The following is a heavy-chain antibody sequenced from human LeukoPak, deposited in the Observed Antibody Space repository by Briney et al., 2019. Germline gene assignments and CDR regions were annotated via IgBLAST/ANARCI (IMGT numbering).Heavy chain of an antibody. Sequence: GGSLRLSCAASGFTFSSYSMNWVRQAPGKGLEWVSSISSSSSYTYYADSVKGRFTISRDNAKNSLYLQMNSLRAEDTAVYYCATFAGYWGQGTLVTVSS. CDR1: GFTFSSYS. V-gene: IGHV3-21*01. CDR2: ISSSSSYT. J-gene: IGHJ4*02. CDR3: ATFAGY.